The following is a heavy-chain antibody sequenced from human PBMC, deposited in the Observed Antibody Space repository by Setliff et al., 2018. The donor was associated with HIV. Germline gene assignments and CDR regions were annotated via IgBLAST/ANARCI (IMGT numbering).Heavy chain of an antibody. D-gene: IGHD3-16*02. J-gene: IGHJ2*01. V-gene: IGHV4-39*01. CDR1: GGSIDSSDYY. Sequence: SETLSLTCSVSGGSIDSSDYYWGWIRQPPGKGLEWIGTVYYTGSTFYNPSLESRVTISVDTSKNQFSLKLRSVTATDTTVYYCARLILGELSLSGPYWYFDLWGRGTLVTVSS. CDR2: VYYTGST. CDR3: ARLILGELSLSGPYWYFDL.